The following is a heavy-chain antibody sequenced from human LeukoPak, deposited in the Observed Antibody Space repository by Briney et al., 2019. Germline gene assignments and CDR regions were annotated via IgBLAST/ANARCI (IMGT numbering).Heavy chain of an antibody. CDR1: GFTFSSHA. CDR3: AKDWPVSGDHYSPFDY. CDR2: ISRNGTNT. J-gene: IGHJ4*02. V-gene: IGHV3-23*01. Sequence: GGSLRLSCAASGFTFSSHAMSWVRQAPGMGLEWFAAISRNGTNTYYVDSVKGRFTTSRDSSKNTLHLQMDSLRAEDTAVYYCAKDWPVSGDHYSPFDYWGQGTLVTVSS. D-gene: IGHD4-11*01.